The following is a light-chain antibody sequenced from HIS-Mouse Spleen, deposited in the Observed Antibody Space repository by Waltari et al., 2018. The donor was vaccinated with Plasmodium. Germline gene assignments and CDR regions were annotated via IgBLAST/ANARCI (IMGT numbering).Light chain of an antibody. CDR2: DAS. Sequence: EIVLTQSPATLSLSQGERAPSSGRDIQCCSSYLAWYQQKPGQAPRLLIYDASNRATGIPARFSGSGSGTDFTLTISSLEPEDFAVYYCQQRSNWPRVLTFGGGTKVEIK. CDR3: QQRSNWPRVLT. J-gene: IGKJ4*01. CDR1: QCCSSY. V-gene: IGKV3-11*01.